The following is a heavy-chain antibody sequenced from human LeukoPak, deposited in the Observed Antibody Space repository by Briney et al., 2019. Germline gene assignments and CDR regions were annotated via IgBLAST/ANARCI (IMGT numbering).Heavy chain of an antibody. J-gene: IGHJ4*02. D-gene: IGHD2-2*01. Sequence: ASMKVSCKASGYTFTGYYLHWVRQSPGQGLEWMGGINPNTGGTNYGQQFQGRVTMTRDTSISTAYMELSSLTSDDTAVYYCARVDPASLAVHYWGQGTLVTVSS. V-gene: IGHV1-2*02. CDR2: INPNTGGT. CDR1: GYTFTGYY. CDR3: ARVDPASLAVHY.